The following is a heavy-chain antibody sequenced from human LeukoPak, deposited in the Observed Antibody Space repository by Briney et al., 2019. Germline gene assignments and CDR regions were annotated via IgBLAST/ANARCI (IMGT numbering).Heavy chain of an antibody. CDR2: ISGPAGSW. CDR3: AKKVGLVSAPLYYFDV. J-gene: IGHJ4*02. D-gene: IGHD5/OR15-5a*01. Sequence: PGGSLRLSCAASGFTISSYAMSWVRQAPGKGLEWVSAISGPAGSWDYADSVKGRFTISRDNSKNTLFLQMNSLRADDTAIYYCAKKVGLVSAPLYYFDVWGQGTLVTVSS. CDR1: GFTISSYA. V-gene: IGHV3-23*01.